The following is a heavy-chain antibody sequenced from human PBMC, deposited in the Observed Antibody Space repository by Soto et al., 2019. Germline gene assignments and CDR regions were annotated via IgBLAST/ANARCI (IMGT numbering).Heavy chain of an antibody. Sequence: QVQLQQWGAGLLKPSETLSPTCAVYGGSFSGYYWNWIRQPPGKGLEWIGKINHRGTTNYNPSLKSRVTISIDTSRNQLSLKLSSVTAADTAVYYCARGLVGATHYDAFDIWGQGTMVTVSS. V-gene: IGHV4-34*01. J-gene: IGHJ3*02. CDR2: INHRGTT. CDR3: ARGLVGATHYDAFDI. CDR1: GGSFSGYY. D-gene: IGHD1-26*01.